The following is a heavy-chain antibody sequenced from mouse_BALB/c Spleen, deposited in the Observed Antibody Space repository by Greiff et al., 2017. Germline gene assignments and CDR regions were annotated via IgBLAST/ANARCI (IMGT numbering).Heavy chain of an antibody. J-gene: IGHJ3*01. CDR2: ISYSGST. CDR3: AETGAWFAY. D-gene: IGHD4-1*01. CDR1: GYSITSDYA. V-gene: IGHV3-2*02. Sequence: DVQLQESGPGLVKPSQSLSLTCTVTGYSITSDYAWNWIRQFPGNKLEWMGYISYSGSTSYNPSLKSRISITRDTSKNQFFLQLNSVTTEDTATYYCAETGAWFAYWGQGTLVTVSA.